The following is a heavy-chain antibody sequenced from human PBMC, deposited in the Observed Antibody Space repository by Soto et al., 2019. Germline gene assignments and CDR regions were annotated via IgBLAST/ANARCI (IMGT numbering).Heavy chain of an antibody. Sequence: QVQLVQSGAEVTKPGSSVKVSCKASGGTFSSYAISWVRQAPGHELEWMGGSIPIFGTANYAQKFQGRVTITADESTSTAYMELSSLRSEDTAVYYYARELKRGAKAAFDIWGQGTMVTVSS. V-gene: IGHV1-69*01. CDR2: SIPIFGTA. CDR1: GGTFSSYA. CDR3: ARELKRGAKAAFDI. J-gene: IGHJ3*02. D-gene: IGHD3-10*01.